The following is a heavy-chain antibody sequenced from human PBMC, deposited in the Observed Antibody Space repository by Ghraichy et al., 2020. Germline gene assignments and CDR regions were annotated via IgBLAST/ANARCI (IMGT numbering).Heavy chain of an antibody. CDR2: VLGGSSHT. V-gene: IGHV3-23*01. CDR1: GFIFGSYA. CDR3: AKEGHGWSTEVGPFDI. Sequence: GGSLRLSCEASGFIFGSYAMQWVRQAPGKGLEWVSGVLGGSSHTFYADSLKGRFTISRDNSKNMLYLQMNSLRVDDTAIYFCAKEGHGWSTEVGPFDIWGQGTMVTVS. J-gene: IGHJ3*02. D-gene: IGHD3-3*01.